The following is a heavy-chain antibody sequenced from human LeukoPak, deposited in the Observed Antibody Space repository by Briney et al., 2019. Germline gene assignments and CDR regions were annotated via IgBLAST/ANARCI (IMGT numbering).Heavy chain of an antibody. CDR3: ARDGNGFYASDY. Sequence: GGSLRLSCAASGFTFSSYWMSWVRQAPGKGLEWVANIRQDGSEKYYVDSAKGRFTISRDNAKNSLYLQMNSLRAEDTAVYYCARDGNGFYASDYWGQGTLVTVSS. V-gene: IGHV3-7*01. D-gene: IGHD2/OR15-2a*01. J-gene: IGHJ4*02. CDR1: GFTFSSYW. CDR2: IRQDGSEK.